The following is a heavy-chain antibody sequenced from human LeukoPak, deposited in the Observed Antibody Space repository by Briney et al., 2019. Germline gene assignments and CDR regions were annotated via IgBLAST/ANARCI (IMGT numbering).Heavy chain of an antibody. V-gene: IGHV3-23*01. D-gene: IGHD5-24*01. J-gene: IGHJ4*02. Sequence: PGGSLRLSCAASGFTFSRHAMSWVRQAPGKGLEWVSTTGLNSVNTLCAESVQGRFSISRDNSKNTLDLQMGNLRVDGTAVYYCAEGDDIGKHPTRAYYFDTWGQGTLVTVSS. CDR3: AEGDDIGKHPTRAYYFDT. CDR2: TGLNSVNT. CDR1: GFTFSRHA.